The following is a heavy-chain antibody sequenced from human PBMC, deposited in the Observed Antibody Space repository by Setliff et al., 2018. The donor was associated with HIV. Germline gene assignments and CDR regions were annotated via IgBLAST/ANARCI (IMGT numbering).Heavy chain of an antibody. CDR2: VHSSGTT. Sequence: SETLSLTCSISGGYSGGPISAYDWSWIRQPPGKGLEWLGYVHSSGTTNYNASLKSRVTISRDTSKNQFFLKVTSLTAADTAVYYCARDPGHSSTWHFDYWGRGNLVTVSS. D-gene: IGHD6-13*01. J-gene: IGHJ4*02. V-gene: IGHV4-61*08. CDR3: ARDPGHSSTWHFDY. CDR1: GGYSGGPISAYD.